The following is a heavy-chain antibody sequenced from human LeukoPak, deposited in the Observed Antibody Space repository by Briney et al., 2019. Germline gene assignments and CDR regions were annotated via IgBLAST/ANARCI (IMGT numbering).Heavy chain of an antibody. D-gene: IGHD1-26*01. CDR2: ISASGGNT. V-gene: IGHV3-23*01. CDR3: AKENHGIVGATTLIDY. Sequence: GGSLRLSCAASGFTFSSYAMSWVRQAPGEGLEWVSVISASGGNTYYADSVKGRFTISRDNSKNTLYLQMNSLRAEDTAVYYCAKENHGIVGATTLIDYWGQGTLVTVSS. CDR1: GFTFSSYA. J-gene: IGHJ4*02.